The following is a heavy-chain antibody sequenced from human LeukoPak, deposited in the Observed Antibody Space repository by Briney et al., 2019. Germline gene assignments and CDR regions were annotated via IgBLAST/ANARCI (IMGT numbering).Heavy chain of an antibody. CDR2: IRYDGSNK. Sequence: GGSLRLSCAASGFTFSSYGMHWVRQAPGKGLEWVAFIRYDGSNKYYADSVKGRFTISRDNSKNTLYVQMNSLRSDDTAVYYCARDVGEYCSSTNCYASHYWGQGTLVTVSS. J-gene: IGHJ4*02. CDR3: ARDVGEYCSSTNCYASHY. V-gene: IGHV3-30*02. D-gene: IGHD2-2*01. CDR1: GFTFSSYG.